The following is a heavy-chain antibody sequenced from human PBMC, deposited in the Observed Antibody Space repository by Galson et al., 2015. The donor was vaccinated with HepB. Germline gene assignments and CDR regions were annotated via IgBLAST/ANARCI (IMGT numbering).Heavy chain of an antibody. CDR1: GYTFTSYA. Sequence: SVKVSCKASGYTFTSYAMHWVRQAPGQRLEWMGWINAGNGNTKYSQKFQGRVTITRDTSASTAYMELSSPRSEDTAVYYCARDGFYKGNAFDIWGQGTMVTVSS. J-gene: IGHJ3*02. V-gene: IGHV1-3*01. CDR3: ARDGFYKGNAFDI. D-gene: IGHD3-22*01. CDR2: INAGNGNT.